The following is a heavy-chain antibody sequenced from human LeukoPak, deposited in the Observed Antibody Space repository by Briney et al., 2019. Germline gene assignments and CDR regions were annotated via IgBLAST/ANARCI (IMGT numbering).Heavy chain of an antibody. CDR1: GFTFSSYS. CDR3: ARDSYSSSWYGIDY. Sequence: GGSLRLSCAASGFTFSSYSMNWVRQAPGKGLEWVSSISRSRSYIYYADSVKGRFTISRDNAKNSLYLQMNSLRAEDTAVYYCARDSYSSSWYGIDYWGQGTLVTVSS. CDR2: ISRSRSYI. V-gene: IGHV3-21*01. J-gene: IGHJ4*02. D-gene: IGHD6-13*01.